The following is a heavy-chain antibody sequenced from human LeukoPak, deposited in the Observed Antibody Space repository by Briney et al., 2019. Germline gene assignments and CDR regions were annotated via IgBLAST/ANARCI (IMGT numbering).Heavy chain of an antibody. CDR2: VYTSGNT. V-gene: IGHV4-61*02. CDR1: GGSINSGDYY. D-gene: IGHD5-24*01. CDR3: ARGGTIFTFFDY. Sequence: PSQTLSLTCTVSGGSINSGDYYWSWIRQPAGKGLEWIGRVYTSGNTLYSPSLKSRVAISIDRSKNQFSLKLTSVTAADTALYHCARGGTIFTFFDYWGQGIVVTVSS. J-gene: IGHJ4*02.